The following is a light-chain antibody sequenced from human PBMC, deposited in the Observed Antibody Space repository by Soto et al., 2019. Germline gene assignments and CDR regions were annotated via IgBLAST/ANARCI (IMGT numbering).Light chain of an antibody. Sequence: EIVLTQSPGTPSLSPGERATLSCRASQSVSSSYIAWYQQNPGQAPRLLIHGASSRATGIPDRFSGSGSGAASTLTISRLEPEDFAVYFCHQYGRSPPFTFGHGTKVEIK. CDR2: GAS. CDR3: HQYGRSPPFT. V-gene: IGKV3-20*01. J-gene: IGKJ2*01. CDR1: QSVSSSY.